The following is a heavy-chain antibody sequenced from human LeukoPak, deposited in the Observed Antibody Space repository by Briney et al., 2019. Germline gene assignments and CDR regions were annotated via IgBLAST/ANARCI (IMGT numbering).Heavy chain of an antibody. Sequence: SVKVSCKASGGTFSSYAISWVRQAPGQGLEWMGGIIPIFGTANYAQKFQGRVTITADESTSTAYMELGSLRSEDTAVYYCARQMVGASIPDAFDIWGQGTMVTVSS. V-gene: IGHV1-69*13. CDR3: ARQMVGASIPDAFDI. D-gene: IGHD1-26*01. CDR2: IIPIFGTA. J-gene: IGHJ3*02. CDR1: GGTFSSYA.